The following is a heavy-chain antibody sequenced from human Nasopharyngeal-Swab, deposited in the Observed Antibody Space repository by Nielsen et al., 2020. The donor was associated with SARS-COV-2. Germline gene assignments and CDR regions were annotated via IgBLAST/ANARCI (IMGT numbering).Heavy chain of an antibody. J-gene: IGHJ6*03. CDR2: LYSGGNT. V-gene: IGHV3-66*01. CDR3: ARSRNYYYYIDV. Sequence: GESLKISCAASGFTVSSNYMNWVRQPPGKGLEWISVLYSGGNTYYAGSVKGRFTISRDNSKSTLYLQMNNLRAEDTAVYYCARSRNYYYYIDVWGKGTTVTVSS. CDR1: GFTVSSNY.